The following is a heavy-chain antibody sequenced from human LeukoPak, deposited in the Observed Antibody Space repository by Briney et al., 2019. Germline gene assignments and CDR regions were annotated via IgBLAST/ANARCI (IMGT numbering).Heavy chain of an antibody. V-gene: IGHV3-23*01. D-gene: IGHD3-9*01. CDR1: GFTFSSYA. CDR2: ISGSGGST. Sequence: PGGSLRLSCAASGFTFSSYAMSWVRQAPGKGLEWVSAISGSGGSTYYADSVKGRFTISRDNSKNTLYLQMNSLRAEDTAVYYCAKGEGTLHLSYYDILTGYYPTATLDYWGQGTLVTVSS. CDR3: AKGEGTLHLSYYDILTGYYPTATLDY. J-gene: IGHJ4*02.